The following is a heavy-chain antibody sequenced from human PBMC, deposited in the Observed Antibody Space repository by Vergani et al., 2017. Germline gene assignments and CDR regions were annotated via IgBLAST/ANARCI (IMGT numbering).Heavy chain of an antibody. D-gene: IGHD3-16*01. J-gene: IGHJ4*02. CDR1: GFPLSNYD. CDR2: IQFDGSNQ. Sequence: GQLVESGGDWVQRGGSLRLSCAASGFPLSNYDMQWLRQGPGKGLEFVSFIQFDGSNQYYADSVKGRFTLSRDFSKNTLSLQKNSLRTDDRATYYCAKHFRGWGIDYWGQGTQVIVSS. CDR3: AKHFRGWGIDY. V-gene: IGHV3-30*02.